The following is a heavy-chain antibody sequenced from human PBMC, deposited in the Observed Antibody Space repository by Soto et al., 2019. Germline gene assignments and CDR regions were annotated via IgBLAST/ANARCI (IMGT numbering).Heavy chain of an antibody. CDR2: IIPIFGTA. CDR3: TRDLAAAGTFDY. V-gene: IGHV1-69*01. Sequence: QVQLVQSGAEVKQPGSSVKVSCKASGGTFSSYAISWVRQAPGQGLEWMGGIIPIFGTANYAQKFQGRVTITADESTSTDYMHLSSLRSEDTAVYYCTRDLAAAGTFDYWGQGTLVTVSS. D-gene: IGHD6-13*01. J-gene: IGHJ4*02. CDR1: GGTFSSYA.